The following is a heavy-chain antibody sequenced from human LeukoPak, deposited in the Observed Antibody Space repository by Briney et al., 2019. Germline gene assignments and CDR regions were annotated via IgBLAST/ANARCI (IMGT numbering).Heavy chain of an antibody. CDR2: IYYSGRT. Sequence: PSETLSLTCTVSGGSISSYYWSWIRQPPGKGLEWIGYIYYSGRTNYNPSLKSRVTISVDTSKNQFSLKMTYVTAADTAVYYCARSSGYTCGCDYWGQGTLVTVSS. CDR3: ARSSGYTCGCDY. CDR1: GGSISSYY. V-gene: IGHV4-59*08. J-gene: IGHJ4*02. D-gene: IGHD5-18*01.